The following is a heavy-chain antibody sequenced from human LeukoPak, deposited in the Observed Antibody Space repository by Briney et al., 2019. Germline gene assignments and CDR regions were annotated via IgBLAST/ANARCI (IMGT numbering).Heavy chain of an antibody. CDR1: GFTFSSYW. V-gene: IGHV3-74*01. D-gene: IGHD3-10*01. CDR3: AKYYNSGTYSLDC. Sequence: QPGGSLRLSCAASGFTFSSYWMHWVRQTPGKGLVWVSRVSPDGSTTYYADSVKGRFTISRDNAKNTLYLQMNSLRAEDTAVYYCAKYYNSGTYSLDCWGQGTLVTVSS. J-gene: IGHJ4*02. CDR2: VSPDGSTT.